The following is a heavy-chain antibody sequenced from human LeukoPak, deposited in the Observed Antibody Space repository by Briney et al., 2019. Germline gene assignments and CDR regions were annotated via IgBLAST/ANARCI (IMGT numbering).Heavy chain of an antibody. Sequence: GGSLRLSCAASGFALSSYAMSWVRQAPGKGLEWVSAISGSGGSTYYADSVKGRFTISRDNSKNTLYLQMNSLRAEDTAVYYCAKTGSAVAGPLDYWGQGTLVTVSS. D-gene: IGHD6-19*01. CDR2: ISGSGGST. V-gene: IGHV3-23*01. CDR1: GFALSSYA. CDR3: AKTGSAVAGPLDY. J-gene: IGHJ4*02.